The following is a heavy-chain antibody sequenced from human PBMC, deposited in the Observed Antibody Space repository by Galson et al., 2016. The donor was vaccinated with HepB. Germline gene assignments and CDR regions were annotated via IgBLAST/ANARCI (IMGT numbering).Heavy chain of an antibody. V-gene: IGHV1-69*13. J-gene: IGHJ1*01. CDR1: GDTFSSDA. CDR2: IIPIIETP. D-gene: IGHD6-13*01. Sequence: SVKVSCKASGDTFSSDAISWVRQAPGQGLEWMGGIIPIIETPHYTQKFQGRLTITADGSTSTAYMEIKSLTSEDTAGYYCARGDSSWYAQQWGQGTLVTVSS. CDR3: ARGDSSWYAQQ.